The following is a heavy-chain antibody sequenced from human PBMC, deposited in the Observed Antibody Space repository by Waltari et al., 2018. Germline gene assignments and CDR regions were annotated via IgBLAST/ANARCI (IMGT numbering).Heavy chain of an antibody. CDR1: GYTFTSYD. D-gene: IGHD2-15*01. CDR2: MNPNSGNT. CDR3: ARLYCSGGSCSFDY. V-gene: IGHV1-8*01. J-gene: IGHJ4*02. Sequence: QVQLVQSGAEVKKPGASVKVSCKASGYTFTSYDINWVRQATGHGLEWMGWMNPNSGNTGYAQKFQGRVTMTRNTSISTAYMELSSLRSEDTAVYYCARLYCSGGSCSFDYWGQGTLVTVSS.